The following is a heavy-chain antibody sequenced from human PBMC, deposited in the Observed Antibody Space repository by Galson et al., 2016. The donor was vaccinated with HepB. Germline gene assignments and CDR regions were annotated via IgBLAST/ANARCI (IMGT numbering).Heavy chain of an antibody. V-gene: IGHV3-23*01. J-gene: IGHJ4*02. CDR1: GFNFSNYV. D-gene: IGHD3-22*01. CDR2: ITTSGDST. CDR3: AKDQSAHFDSAGYLDY. Sequence: SLRLSCAASGFNFSNYVMSCVRQAPGKGLEWVSGITTSGDSTYYADSVKGRFTISRENLRNTLYLQMSRLTAEDTAIYYCAKDQSAHFDSAGYLDYWGPGTLVIVSS.